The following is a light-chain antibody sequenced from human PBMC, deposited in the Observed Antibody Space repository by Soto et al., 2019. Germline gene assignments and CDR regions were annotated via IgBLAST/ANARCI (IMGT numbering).Light chain of an antibody. Sequence: DIQVTQSPSSLSASVGDKVTITCRASQNIIDYLNWYQQRPGTPPKLLIYRASNLQSEVPSRFSGSGSGTDFSLTISSLQHEDFATYYCPQSYSLTRTFGQGTRV. CDR3: PQSYSLTRT. J-gene: IGKJ1*01. CDR2: RAS. CDR1: QNIIDY. V-gene: IGKV1-39*01.